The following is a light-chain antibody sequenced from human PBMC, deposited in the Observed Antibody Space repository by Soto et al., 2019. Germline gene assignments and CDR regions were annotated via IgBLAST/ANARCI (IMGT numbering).Light chain of an antibody. CDR3: QQYSNWPLT. J-gene: IGKJ4*01. CDR1: QTVNNN. CDR2: GAS. Sequence: EIVMTQSPATLSVSLGERATLSCRASQTVNNNLAWYQQKPGQAPRLLIYGASARATGIPARFSGSGSGTEFTLTISSLQSEDFAVYYCQQYSNWPLTFGGGTKVEIK. V-gene: IGKV3-15*01.